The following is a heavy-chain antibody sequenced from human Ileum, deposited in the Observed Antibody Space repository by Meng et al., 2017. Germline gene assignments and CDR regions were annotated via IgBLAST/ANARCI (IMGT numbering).Heavy chain of an antibody. Sequence: QVQLLQSGPEVKKPGASVTVSCKASGFIFSSYDINRVRQAPRQGLEWMGWMNPNSGNTGFAQKFQDRITMTRDTSINTAYMELSSLTSEDTAVYYCARRTQSTGTALGYWGQGTLVTVSS. CDR2: MNPNSGNT. J-gene: IGHJ4*02. CDR3: ARRTQSTGTALGY. V-gene: IGHV1-8*01. D-gene: IGHD1-1*01. CDR1: GFIFSSYD.